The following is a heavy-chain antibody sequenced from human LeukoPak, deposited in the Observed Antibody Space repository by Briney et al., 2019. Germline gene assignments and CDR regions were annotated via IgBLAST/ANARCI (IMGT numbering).Heavy chain of an antibody. J-gene: IGHJ4*02. D-gene: IGHD2-15*01. V-gene: IGHV3-74*03. CDR3: TRSGYSNGYDY. Sequence: GGSLRLSCVASGFTFSGHWMHWVRQVPGKGLMAVSRITPDGNAAAYADSVKGRFTISRDNAKNTLYLEMNSLTAGDTALYHCTRSGYSNGYDYWGQGTLVTVSS. CDR2: ITPDGNAA. CDR1: GFTFSGHW.